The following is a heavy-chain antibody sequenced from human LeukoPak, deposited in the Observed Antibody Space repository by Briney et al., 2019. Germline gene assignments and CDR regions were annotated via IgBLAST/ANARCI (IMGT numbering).Heavy chain of an antibody. J-gene: IGHJ3*02. Sequence: SQTLSLTCTVSGGSISSGSYYWSWIRQPAGKGLEWIGRIYTSGSTNYNPSLKSRVTISVDTSKNQFSLKLSSVTAADTAGHHCARDTGRAVQSSHAFDIWDQGTMVSESS. D-gene: IGHD6-19*01. CDR1: GGSISSGSYY. CDR3: ARDTGRAVQSSHAFDI. V-gene: IGHV4-61*02. CDR2: IYTSGST.